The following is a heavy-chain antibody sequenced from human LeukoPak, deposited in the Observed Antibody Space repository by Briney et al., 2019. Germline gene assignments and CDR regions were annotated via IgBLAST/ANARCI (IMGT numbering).Heavy chain of an antibody. V-gene: IGHV3-11*04. D-gene: IGHD3-16*01. CDR1: GFTFSDYY. CDR3: ARDLRGGGGSNYYYYYMDV. CDR2: ISSSGRTI. Sequence: GGSLRLSCAASGFTFSDYYMSWIRQAPGEGREWVSYISSSGRTIYDTDSVKGRFTISRDTAKNSLYLQMNSLRAEDTAVYYFARDLRGGGGSNYYYYYMDVWGKGTTVTVSS. J-gene: IGHJ6*03.